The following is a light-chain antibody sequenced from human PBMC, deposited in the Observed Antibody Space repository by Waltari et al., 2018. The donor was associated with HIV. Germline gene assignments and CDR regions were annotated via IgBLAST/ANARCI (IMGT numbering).Light chain of an antibody. J-gene: IGLJ1*01. CDR1: NSNIGSRN. CDR2: SNN. Sequence: QSGLTQPPSASGTPGQRVTISCAGSNSNIGSRNVNWYQQLPGMAPKLLMYSNNQRPSGVPDRFSASKSGTSASLAISRLQSEDEADYYCSSFAGSNSYVFGTGTRVTVL. CDR3: SSFAGSNSYV. V-gene: IGLV1-44*01.